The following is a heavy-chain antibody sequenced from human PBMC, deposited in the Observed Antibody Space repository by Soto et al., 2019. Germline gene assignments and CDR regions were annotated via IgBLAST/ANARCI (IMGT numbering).Heavy chain of an antibody. CDR2: ISSSSSYI. CDR3: ARDNGVRFWPLAGMHV. J-gene: IGHJ6*02. D-gene: IGHD2-8*01. CDR1: GFTFSSYS. Sequence: EVQLVESGGGLVKPGGSLRLSCAASGFTFSSYSMNWVRQAPGKGLEWVSSISSSSSYIYYADSVKGRFTISRDNAKNSLYLQMNSLRAEDTAVYYWARDNGVRFWPLAGMHVWGQGTTVTVSS. V-gene: IGHV3-21*01.